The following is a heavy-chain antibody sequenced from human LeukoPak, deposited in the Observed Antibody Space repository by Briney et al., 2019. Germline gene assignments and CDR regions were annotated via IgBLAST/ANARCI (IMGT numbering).Heavy chain of an antibody. J-gene: IGHJ3*02. CDR1: GYTFTSYY. CDR3: ARDLGDTRLLASRPRRGIFDI. V-gene: IGHV1-46*01. D-gene: IGHD6-6*01. Sequence: ASVKVSCKASGYTFTSYYMHWVRQAPGQGLEWMGIINPSGGSTSYAQKFQGRVTMTRDTSTSTVYMELSSLRSEDTAVYYCARDLGDTRLLASRPRRGIFDIWGQGTVVTVSS. CDR2: INPSGGST.